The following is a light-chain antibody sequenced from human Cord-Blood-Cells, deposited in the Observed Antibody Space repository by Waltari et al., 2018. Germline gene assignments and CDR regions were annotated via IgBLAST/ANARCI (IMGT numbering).Light chain of an antibody. CDR3: QQYYSTPYT. CDR2: LAS. J-gene: IGKJ2*01. V-gene: IGKV4-1*01. Sequence: DIVMTQSPDSLAVSLGERATINCKSSQIVLYSSNNKNYLAWYQQKPGQPPKLRMYLASTRESGVPDRFSGSGSGTDFTLTISSLQAEDVAVYYCQQYYSTPYTFGQGTKLAIK. CDR1: QIVLYSSNNKNY.